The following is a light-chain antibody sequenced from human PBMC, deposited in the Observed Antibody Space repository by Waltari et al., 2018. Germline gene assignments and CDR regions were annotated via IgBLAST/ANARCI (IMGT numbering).Light chain of an antibody. CDR3: STWDDRLTGVV. CDR1: NSNIGSNT. J-gene: IGLJ2*01. CDR2: SNN. V-gene: IGLV1-44*01. Sequence: QSVLAQPPPASGTPGQRITISCSGSNSNIGSNTLNWYQQFPGTAPRLLIYSNNQRPSGVPDRFSASKSGSSAALAIYGLHSEDEADYYCSTWDDRLTGVVFGGGTKVTVL.